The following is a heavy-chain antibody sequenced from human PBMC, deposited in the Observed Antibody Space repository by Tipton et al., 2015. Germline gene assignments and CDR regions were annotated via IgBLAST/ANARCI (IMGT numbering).Heavy chain of an antibody. D-gene: IGHD2-21*02. V-gene: IGHV4-39*01. Sequence: TLSLTCTVSGGSISSSLHYWGWIRQPPGKGLEWIGEMNHSGSTYYNPSLKSRVTISIDRFKNQFSLKLSSVTAADTAVYYCASPSLPHDRGDYYFQSWGQGSLVTVSS. CDR2: MNHSGST. CDR1: GGSISSSLHY. CDR3: ASPSLPHDRGDYYFQS. J-gene: IGHJ4*02.